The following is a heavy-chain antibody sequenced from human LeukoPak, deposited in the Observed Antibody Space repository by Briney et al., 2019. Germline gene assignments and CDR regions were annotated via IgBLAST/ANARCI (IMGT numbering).Heavy chain of an antibody. D-gene: IGHD4-17*01. CDR2: IIPIFGTA. CDR3: ASGDYGVGEYFQH. J-gene: IGHJ1*01. V-gene: IGHV1-69*06. CDR1: GGTFSSYA. Sequence: GASVKVSCKASGGTFSSYAISWVRQAPGQGLEWMGGIIPIFGTANYAQKFQGRVTITADKSTSTAYMELSSLRSEDTAVYYCASGDYGVGEYFQHWGQGTLVTVSS.